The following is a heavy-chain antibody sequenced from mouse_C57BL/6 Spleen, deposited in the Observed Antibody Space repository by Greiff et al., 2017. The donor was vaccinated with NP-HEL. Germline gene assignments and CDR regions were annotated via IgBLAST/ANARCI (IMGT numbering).Heavy chain of an antibody. CDR2: ISDGGSYT. J-gene: IGHJ3*01. CDR1: GFTFSSYA. CDR3: AYYDPFAY. D-gene: IGHD2-4*01. V-gene: IGHV5-4*01. Sequence: VQLKESGGGLVKPGGSLKLSCAASGFTFSSYAMSWVRQTPEKRLEWVATISDGGSYTYYPDNVKGRFTISRDNAKNNLYLQMSHLKSEDTAMYYCAYYDPFAYWGQGTLVTVSA.